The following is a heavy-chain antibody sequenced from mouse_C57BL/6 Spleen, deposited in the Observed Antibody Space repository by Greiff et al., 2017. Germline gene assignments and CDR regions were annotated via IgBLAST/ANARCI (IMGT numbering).Heavy chain of an antibody. Sequence: DVKLVESEGGLVQPGSSMKLSCTASGFTFSDYYMAWVRQVPEKGLEWVANINYDGSSTYYLDSLKSRFIISRDNAKNILYLQMSSLKSEDTATYYCARVQTAQATYAMDYWGQGTSVTVSS. D-gene: IGHD3-2*02. CDR3: ARVQTAQATYAMDY. CDR2: INYDGSST. CDR1: GFTFSDYY. V-gene: IGHV5-16*01. J-gene: IGHJ4*01.